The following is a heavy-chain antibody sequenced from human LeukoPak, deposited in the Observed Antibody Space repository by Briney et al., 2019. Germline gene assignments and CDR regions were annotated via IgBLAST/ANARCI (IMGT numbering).Heavy chain of an antibody. CDR3: ARDRFDYSFDY. V-gene: IGHV3-66*01. D-gene: IGHD4-11*01. CDR1: GFTVSSNY. Sequence: GGSLRLSCAASGFTVSSNYMSWVRQAPGKGLEWVSVIYSGGSTYYADSVKGRFTISRDNSKNTLYLQVNSLRAEDTAVYYCARDRFDYSFDYWGQGTLVTVSS. CDR2: IYSGGST. J-gene: IGHJ4*02.